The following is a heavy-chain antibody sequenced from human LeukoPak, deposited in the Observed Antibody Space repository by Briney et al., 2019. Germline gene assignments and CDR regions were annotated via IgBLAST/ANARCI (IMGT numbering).Heavy chain of an antibody. CDR3: ARYYCSSTSCQALFDY. D-gene: IGHD2-2*01. CDR1: GDSISSRSYY. CDR2: IYHSGST. J-gene: IGHJ4*02. Sequence: PSETLSLTCTVPGDSISSRSYYWSWIRQPPGKGLEWIGYIYHSGSTYYNPSLKSRVTISVDRSKNQFSLKLSSVTAADTAVYYCARYYCSSTSCQALFDYWGQGTLVTVSS. V-gene: IGHV4-30-2*01.